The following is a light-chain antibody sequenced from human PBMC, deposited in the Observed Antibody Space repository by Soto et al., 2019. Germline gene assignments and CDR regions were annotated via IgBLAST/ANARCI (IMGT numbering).Light chain of an antibody. J-gene: IGKJ1*01. CDR3: QQYGNSPQT. CDR1: QSVSSD. CDR2: GAS. V-gene: IGKV3-15*01. Sequence: EIVMTQSPATLSVSPGERATLSCRASQSVSSDLAWYHQKPGQAPRLLIYGASTRATGIPARFSGSGSGTDFTLTIARLEPGDFAVYYCQQYGNSPQTFGQGTKVDIK.